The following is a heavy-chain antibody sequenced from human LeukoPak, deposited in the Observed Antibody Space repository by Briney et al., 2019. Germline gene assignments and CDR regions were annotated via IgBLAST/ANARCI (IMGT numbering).Heavy chain of an antibody. D-gene: IGHD2-15*01. Sequence: SETLSLTCTVSGGSISNSSYYWGWIRQPLGKGLEWIGSMYYSGSTYYNPSLKSRATISVDTSKNQFSLKLSSVTAADTAVYYCARHGRVGTINPYYWGQGTLVTVSS. J-gene: IGHJ4*02. CDR3: ARHGRVGTINPYY. CDR2: MYYSGST. V-gene: IGHV4-39*01. CDR1: GGSISNSSYY.